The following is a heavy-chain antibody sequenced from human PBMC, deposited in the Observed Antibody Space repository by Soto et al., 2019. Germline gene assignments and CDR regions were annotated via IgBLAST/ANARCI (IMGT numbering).Heavy chain of an antibody. J-gene: IGHJ4*02. CDR3: ARDFAPIAAAGRLDY. D-gene: IGHD6-13*01. CDR2: INQDGSER. V-gene: IGHV3-7*03. Sequence: EMQLVESGGGLVQPGGSLRLSCAGSGLTFRNDWLSWVRQAPGKGLEWVANINQDGSERYYVDSVRGRFTISKDNVENSLYLQLNNLRHEDTAVYYCARDFAPIAAAGRLDYWGQGTLFTVSS. CDR1: GLTFRNDW.